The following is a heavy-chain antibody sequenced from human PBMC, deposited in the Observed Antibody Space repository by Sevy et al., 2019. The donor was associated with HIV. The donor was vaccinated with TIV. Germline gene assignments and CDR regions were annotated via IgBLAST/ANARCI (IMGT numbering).Heavy chain of an antibody. CDR1: GFTFSNAW. CDR3: TTDGLWSAAVSFDL. V-gene: IGHV3-15*01. J-gene: IGHJ3*01. CDR2: IKSKSDGGTT. Sequence: GGSLRLSCAASGFTFSNAWMSWVRQAPGKGLEWVGRIKSKSDGGTTDYAAPVKGRFTISRDDLKNTLYLQMNSLKTEDTAVYYCTTDGLWSAAVSFDLWGQGTMVTVSS. D-gene: IGHD5-18*01.